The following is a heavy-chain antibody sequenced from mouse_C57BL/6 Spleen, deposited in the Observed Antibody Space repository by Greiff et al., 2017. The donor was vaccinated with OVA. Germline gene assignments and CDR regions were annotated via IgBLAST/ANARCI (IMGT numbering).Heavy chain of an antibody. V-gene: IGHV5-17*01. CDR1: GFTFSDYG. Sequence: EVKLMESGGGLVKPGGSLKLSCAASGFTFSDYGMHWVRQAPEKGLEWFAYISSGSSSLSYADTVKGRFTISRDNANNTLFLQMTSLRSEDTAMDDWARPPLYGSSYVNVWGTGTTVTVSS. CDR2: ISSGSSSL. J-gene: IGHJ1*03. D-gene: IGHD1-1*01. CDR3: ARPPLYGSSYVNV.